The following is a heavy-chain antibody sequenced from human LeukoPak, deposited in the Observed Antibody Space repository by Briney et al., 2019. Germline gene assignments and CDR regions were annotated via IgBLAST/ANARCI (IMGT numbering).Heavy chain of an antibody. V-gene: IGHV3-53*01. CDR2: IYVDGRT. Sequence: PEGSLRLSCAASGFTVSTTYMSWVRQAPGKGLEWVSLIYVDGRTYYADSVKGRFTISRDNSKNTLYLQVNSLGAEDTAVYYCARRGDGGRSFDYWGQGTLVTVSS. J-gene: IGHJ4*02. D-gene: IGHD4-23*01. CDR3: ARRGDGGRSFDY. CDR1: GFTVSTTY.